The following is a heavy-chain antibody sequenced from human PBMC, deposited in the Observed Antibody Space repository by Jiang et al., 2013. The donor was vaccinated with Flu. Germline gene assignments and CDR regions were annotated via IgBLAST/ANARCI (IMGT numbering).Heavy chain of an antibody. CDR3: ARDGDYLGYFDS. CDR2: KYIGGAT. Sequence: GPGLVKPSQTLSLTCTVSGDPISGSSHYWSWIRQPAGGGLEWLGRKYIGGATNYNTSLKSRLTISVDTSRNQISLSLASVTAADTAVYYCARDGDYLGYFDSWGQGTLVTVSS. D-gene: IGHD4-17*01. V-gene: IGHV4-61*02. CDR1: GDPISGSSHY. J-gene: IGHJ4*02.